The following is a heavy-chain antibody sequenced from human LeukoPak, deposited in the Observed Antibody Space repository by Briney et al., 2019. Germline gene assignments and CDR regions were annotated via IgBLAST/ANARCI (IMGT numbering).Heavy chain of an antibody. D-gene: IGHD3-3*01. V-gene: IGHV4-34*01. CDR1: GGSFSGYY. CDR3: ARSFYDFWSGYSHFDY. CDR2: INHSGST. J-gene: IGHJ4*02. Sequence: KPSETLSLTCAVYGGSFSGYYWSWIRQPPGKGLEWIGEINHSGSTNYNPSLKSRVTISVDTSKNQFSLKLSSVTAADTAVYYCARSFYDFWSGYSHFDYWGQGTLVTVSS.